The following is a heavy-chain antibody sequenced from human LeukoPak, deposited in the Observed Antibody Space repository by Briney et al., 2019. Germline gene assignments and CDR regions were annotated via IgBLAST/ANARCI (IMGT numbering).Heavy chain of an antibody. CDR1: GFTFSSYW. Sequence: QPGGSLRLSCAASGFTFSSYWMHWARQAPGRGLVWVSRISTDGSDTGYANSVKGRFTISRDNAKNTLYLQMNSLRAEDTAVYYCAVALTGTRNALDIWGPGTMVTVSS. J-gene: IGHJ3*02. CDR3: AVALTGTRNALDI. CDR2: ISTDGSDT. V-gene: IGHV3-74*01. D-gene: IGHD1-20*01.